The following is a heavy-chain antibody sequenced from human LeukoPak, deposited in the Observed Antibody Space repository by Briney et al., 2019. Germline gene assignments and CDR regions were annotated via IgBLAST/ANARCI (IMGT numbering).Heavy chain of an antibody. CDR2: ITSGVGIT. CDR1: GFTVSSYS. Sequence: GGSLRLSCAASGFTVSSYSMNWVRQAPGKGLEWVSIITSGVGITYYADSVEGRFTISRDNSRNTLYLQMNSLRAEDTAVYYCAKGDYYDLDYWGQGTLVTVSS. V-gene: IGHV3-23*01. D-gene: IGHD3-22*01. CDR3: AKGDYYDLDY. J-gene: IGHJ4*02.